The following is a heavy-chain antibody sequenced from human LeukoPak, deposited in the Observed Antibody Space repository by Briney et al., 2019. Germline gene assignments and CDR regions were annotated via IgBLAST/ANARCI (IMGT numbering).Heavy chain of an antibody. J-gene: IGHJ3*02. CDR2: ISYDGSNK. CDR3: AREKGSTYYDILTGQNPDDAFDI. D-gene: IGHD3-9*01. Sequence: GGSLRHSCAASGFTFSSYAMHWVRHGPGKGVGWVAVISYDGSNKYYADSVKGRFTISRDNTTNTLYIQMYRLRAQDTAVYYCAREKGSTYYDILTGQNPDDAFDIWDQATMVTVSS. CDR1: GFTFSSYA. V-gene: IGHV3-30*14.